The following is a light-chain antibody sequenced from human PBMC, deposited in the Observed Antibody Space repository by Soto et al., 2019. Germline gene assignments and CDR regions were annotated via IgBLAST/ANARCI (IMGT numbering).Light chain of an antibody. CDR3: SSFASSGTPYV. J-gene: IGLJ1*01. Sequence: QSVLTQPASVSGSPGQSITISCSGSSSDIGGHNYVSWYQQYPGKAPKLILYEVSYRPSGISHRFSGSKSGNTASLTISGLQAEDEADYYCSSFASSGTPYVFGAGTKVTVL. CDR1: SSDIGGHNY. V-gene: IGLV2-14*01. CDR2: EVS.